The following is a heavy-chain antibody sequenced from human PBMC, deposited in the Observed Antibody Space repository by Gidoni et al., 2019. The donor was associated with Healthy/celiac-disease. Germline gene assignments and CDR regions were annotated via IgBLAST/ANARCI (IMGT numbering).Heavy chain of an antibody. V-gene: IGHV4-34*01. CDR2: INHSGST. J-gene: IGHJ6*03. D-gene: IGHD2-2*01. CDR1: GGSFSGYY. Sequence: QVQLQQWGAGLLKPSETLSLTCAVYGGSFSGYYWSWIRQPPGKGLEWIGEINHSGSTNYNPSLNSRVTISVDTSKNQFSLKLSSVTAADTAVYYCARRGFYAPYYYMDVWGKGTTVTVSS. CDR3: ARRGFYAPYYYMDV.